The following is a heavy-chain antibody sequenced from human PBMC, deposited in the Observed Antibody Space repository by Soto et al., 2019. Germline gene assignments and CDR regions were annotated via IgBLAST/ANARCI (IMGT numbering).Heavy chain of an antibody. CDR2: RDYSGNT. CDR1: GVSITSGSYY. V-gene: IGHV4-30-4*01. CDR3: ARGGYDTSGQTFIGWGPDC. D-gene: IGHD3-22*01. Sequence: HVQLQESGPGPVTPSQTLSLSCTVSGVSITSGSYYWTWVRQSPGKGLEWIGYRDYSGNTDYNPSHTGRANISVDTSNNQFSLKLTSVTAADTAVYYCARGGYDTSGQTFIGWGPDCWGQGTLVTVSS. J-gene: IGHJ4*02.